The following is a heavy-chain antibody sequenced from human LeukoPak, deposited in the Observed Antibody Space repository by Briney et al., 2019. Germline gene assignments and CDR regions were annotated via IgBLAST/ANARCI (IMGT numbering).Heavy chain of an antibody. V-gene: IGHV1-2*02. J-gene: IGHJ4*02. CDR1: GYTFTGYY. CDR3: ARDRRYDILTGYGY. D-gene: IGHD3-9*01. CDR2: INPNSGGT. Sequence: ASVKVSCKASGYTFTGYYMHWVRQAPGQGPEWMGWINPNSGGTNYAQKFQGRVTMTRDTSISTAYMELSRLRSDDTAVYYCARDRRYDILTGYGYWGQGTLVTVSS.